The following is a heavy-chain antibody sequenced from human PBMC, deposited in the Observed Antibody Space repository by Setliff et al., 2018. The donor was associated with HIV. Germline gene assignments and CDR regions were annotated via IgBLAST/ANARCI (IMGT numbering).Heavy chain of an antibody. CDR2: FDPEDGET. Sequence: ASVKVSCKVSGYTLTKLSIHWVRQGPGKGLEWMGGFDPEDGETIYAQKFQGRVTMTEDTSIDTAYMRMSSRRAEDTAVYYCATRPRDDFWSGFDYWGRGTLVTV. CDR3: ATRPRDDFWSGFDY. J-gene: IGHJ4*02. D-gene: IGHD3-3*01. V-gene: IGHV1-24*01. CDR1: GYTLTKLS.